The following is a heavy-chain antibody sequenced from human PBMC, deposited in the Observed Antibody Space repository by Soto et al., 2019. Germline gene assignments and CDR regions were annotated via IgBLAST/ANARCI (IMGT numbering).Heavy chain of an antibody. CDR3: AKAPVPDYTAYGSCVFEL. CDR1: GFPFSNYA. V-gene: IGHV3-23*01. D-gene: IGHD4-4*01. Sequence: GGSLRLSCAASGFPFSNYAMSWVRQAPGKGLEWVSAIIASGGSTYYADSVKGRFTISRDNSKNTLYLQMNSLRAEDTAVFYCAKAPVPDYTAYGSCVFELWGRGTLVTVSS. J-gene: IGHJ2*01. CDR2: IIASGGST.